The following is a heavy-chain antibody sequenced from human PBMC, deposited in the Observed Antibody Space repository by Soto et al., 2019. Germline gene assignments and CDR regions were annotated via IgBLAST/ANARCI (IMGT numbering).Heavy chain of an antibody. J-gene: IGHJ6*02. Sequence: HPGGSLRLSCAASGFTFSSYWMHWVRQAPGKGLVWVSRINSDGSSTSYADSVKGRFTISRDNAKNTLYLQMNSLRAEDTAVYYCSGAWFGSRKVLYYYGMDVWGQGTTVTVSS. CDR2: INSDGSST. D-gene: IGHD3-10*01. CDR1: GFTFSSYW. CDR3: SGAWFGSRKVLYYYGMDV. V-gene: IGHV3-74*01.